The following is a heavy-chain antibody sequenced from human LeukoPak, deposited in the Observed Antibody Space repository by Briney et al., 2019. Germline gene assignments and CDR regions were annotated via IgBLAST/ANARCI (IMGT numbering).Heavy chain of an antibody. CDR3: ARHSQWGVIPWTFDF. CDR2: IYTSGST. V-gene: IGHV4-4*07. J-gene: IGHJ3*01. D-gene: IGHD3-16*02. CDR1: GGSISSYY. Sequence: PSETLSLTCTVSGGSISSYYWSWIRQPAGKGLEWIGRIYTSGSTNYNPSLKSRVTMSVDTSKNQFSLRLSSVTAADTAVYYCARHSQWGVIPWTFDFWGQGTMVTVSS.